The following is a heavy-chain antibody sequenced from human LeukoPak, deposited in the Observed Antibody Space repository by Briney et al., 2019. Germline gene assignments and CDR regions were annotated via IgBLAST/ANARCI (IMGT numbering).Heavy chain of an antibody. D-gene: IGHD3-10*01. J-gene: IGHJ4*02. V-gene: IGHV3-23*01. Sequence: PGGSLRLSCAASGFTFSNFGMSWVRQAPGKGLEWVSVTSGSGGSTYYADSVKGLFTISRDNSKNTLYLQMNSLRAEDTAVYYCAKDSSMLRGPIAIYYFDFWGQGTLVTVSS. CDR2: TSGSGGST. CDR1: GFTFSNFG. CDR3: AKDSSMLRGPIAIYYFDF.